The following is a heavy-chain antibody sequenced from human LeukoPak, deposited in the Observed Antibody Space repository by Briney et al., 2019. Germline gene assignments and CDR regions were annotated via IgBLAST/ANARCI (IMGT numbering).Heavy chain of an antibody. D-gene: IGHD5-24*01. V-gene: IGHV1-18*01. Sequence: ASVKVSCKASGYTFNSYGISWVRQAPGQGLEWMGWISGYNGNTNYAQKLQDRVTMTTDTSTTTAYMELRSLRSDDTAVYYCARVMRRDGYNRPLDYWGQRTLVTVSS. CDR3: ARVMRRDGYNRPLDY. J-gene: IGHJ4*02. CDR1: GYTFNSYG. CDR2: ISGYNGNT.